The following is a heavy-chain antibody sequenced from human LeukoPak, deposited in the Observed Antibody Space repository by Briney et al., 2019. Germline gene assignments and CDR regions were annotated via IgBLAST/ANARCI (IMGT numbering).Heavy chain of an antibody. CDR3: ARPGAYGDYVGY. Sequence: RGASLKISCEGSGSSFTSYWIGWGRQVPGKGLEWMGIIYPGDSDTRYSPSFEGQVTISADKSISTAYLQWSSLKASDTAMYYCARPGAYGDYVGYWGQGTLVTVSS. J-gene: IGHJ4*02. V-gene: IGHV5-51*01. CDR2: IYPGDSDT. D-gene: IGHD4-17*01. CDR1: GSSFTSYW.